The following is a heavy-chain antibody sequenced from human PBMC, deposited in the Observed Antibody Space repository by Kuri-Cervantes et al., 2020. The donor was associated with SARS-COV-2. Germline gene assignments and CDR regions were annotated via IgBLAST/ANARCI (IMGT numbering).Heavy chain of an antibody. V-gene: IGHV4-30-2*01. CDR2: IYHSGAT. Sequence: LRLSCGVSGGSISSVGYSWNWIRQPPGKGLEWIGYIYHSGATLYNPSVKSRVTMSIDKSISTAYLQWSSLKASDTAMYYCARPQFSGYGMDVWGQGTTVTVSS. J-gene: IGHJ6*02. D-gene: IGHD2/OR15-2a*01. CDR3: ARPQFSGYGMDV. CDR1: GGSISSVGYS.